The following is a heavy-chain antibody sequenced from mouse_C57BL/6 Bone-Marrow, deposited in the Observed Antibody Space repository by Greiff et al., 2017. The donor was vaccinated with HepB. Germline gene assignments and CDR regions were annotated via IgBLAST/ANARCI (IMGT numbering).Heavy chain of an antibody. CDR2: ISNLAYSI. J-gene: IGHJ1*03. V-gene: IGHV5-15*01. D-gene: IGHD2-2*01. Sequence: EVKLVESGGGLVQPGGSLKLSCAASGFTFSDYGMAWVRQAPRKGPEWVAFISNLAYSIYYADTVTGRFTISRENAKNTLYLEMSSLRSEDTAMYYCARHERTMVTTDWYFDVWGTGTTVTVSS. CDR1: GFTFSDYG. CDR3: ARHERTMVTTDWYFDV.